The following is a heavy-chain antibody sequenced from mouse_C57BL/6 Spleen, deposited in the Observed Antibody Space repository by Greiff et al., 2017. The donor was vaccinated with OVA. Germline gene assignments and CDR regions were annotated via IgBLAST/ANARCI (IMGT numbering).Heavy chain of an antibody. CDR2: IYPGDGDT. CDR1: GYAFSSSW. D-gene: IGHD5-5*01. Sequence: QVQLKESGPELVKPGASVKISCKASGYAFSSSWMNWVKQRPGKGLEWIGRIYPGDGDTNYNGKFKGKATLTADKSSSTAYMQLSSLTSEDSAVYFCARGDLPYAMDYWGQGTSVTVSS. CDR3: ARGDLPYAMDY. V-gene: IGHV1-82*01. J-gene: IGHJ4*01.